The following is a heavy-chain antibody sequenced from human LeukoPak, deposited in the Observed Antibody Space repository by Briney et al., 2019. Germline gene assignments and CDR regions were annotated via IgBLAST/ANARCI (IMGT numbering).Heavy chain of an antibody. D-gene: IGHD6-19*01. J-gene: IGHJ3*02. Sequence: SETLSPTCTVSGVSISSYYLSWIRQPPGKGLEWIGYIYYSGSTNYNPSLKSRVTISVDTSKNQLSLKLSSVTATDTAGYYCARDLGSSGWYGRGDAFDIWGQGTMVTVSS. V-gene: IGHV4-59*01. CDR1: GVSISSYY. CDR3: ARDLGSSGWYGRGDAFDI. CDR2: IYYSGST.